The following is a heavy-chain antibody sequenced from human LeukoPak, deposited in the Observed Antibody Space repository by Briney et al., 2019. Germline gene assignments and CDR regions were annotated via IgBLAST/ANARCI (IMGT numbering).Heavy chain of an antibody. CDR3: ARDRAYGSGSYSRYYYYYYGMDV. CDR1: GFTFSSYW. V-gene: IGHV3-7*01. Sequence: PGGSLRLSCAASGFTFSSYWMGWVRQAPGKGLEWVAYIKQDGSEKHYVDSVKGRFTVTRDNAKNSPHLQMYSLRAEDTAVYYCARDRAYGSGSYSRYYYYYYGMDVWGQGTTVTVSS. J-gene: IGHJ6*02. CDR2: IKQDGSEK. D-gene: IGHD3-10*01.